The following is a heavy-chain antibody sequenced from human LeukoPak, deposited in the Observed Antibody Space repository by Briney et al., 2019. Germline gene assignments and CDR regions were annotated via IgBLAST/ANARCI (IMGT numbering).Heavy chain of an antibody. Sequence: PGRSLRLSCAASGFTFSNYGMHWVRQAPGKGLEWVAVISNDGSNKYYVDSVKGRFTISRDNSRNTLYVQMNSLRAEDTAVYYCARDRGGATRFDYYDMDVWGQGTTVTVS. D-gene: IGHD3-16*01. V-gene: IGHV3-30*03. CDR2: ISNDGSNK. CDR3: ARDRGGATRFDYYDMDV. CDR1: GFTFSNYG. J-gene: IGHJ6*02.